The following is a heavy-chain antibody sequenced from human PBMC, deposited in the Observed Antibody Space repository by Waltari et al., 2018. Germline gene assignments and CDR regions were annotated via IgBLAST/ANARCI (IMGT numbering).Heavy chain of an antibody. CDR1: GYSFTRYW. J-gene: IGHJ6*03. D-gene: IGHD6-6*01. CDR3: VRQEAYSDSSGTYFHMDV. CDR2: INPDDSET. V-gene: IGHV5-51*01. Sequence: VQLVQSGAELKKPGQSLKISCKGSGYSFTRYWIGWVRQMPGKGLEWMGIINPDDSETRYSPSFQGQVTISVDKTINTAYMQWSSLKASDSAMYYCVRQEAYSDSSGTYFHMDVWGKGTTVTVSS.